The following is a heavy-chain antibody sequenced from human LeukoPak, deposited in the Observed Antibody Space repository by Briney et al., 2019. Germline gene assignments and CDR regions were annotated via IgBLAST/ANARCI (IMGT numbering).Heavy chain of an antibody. CDR1: GFTLSSYA. D-gene: IGHD2-15*01. CDR3: ARVNPLLAPGAFDI. J-gene: IGHJ3*02. V-gene: IGHV3-7*01. CDR2: IKQDGSEK. Sequence: GGSLRLSCAASGFTLSSYAMTWVRQAPGKGLAWVANIKQDGSEKYYADSVKGRFTISRDNVKNLVSLQMSSLRGEDTAVCFCARVNPLLAPGAFDIWGQGTMVAVSS.